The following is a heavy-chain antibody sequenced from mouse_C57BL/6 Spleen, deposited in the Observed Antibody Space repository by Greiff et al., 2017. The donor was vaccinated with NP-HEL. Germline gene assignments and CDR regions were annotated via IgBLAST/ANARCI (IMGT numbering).Heavy chain of an antibody. CDR2: IDPEDGDT. J-gene: IGHJ4*01. D-gene: IGHD1-1*01. Sequence: VQLKESGAELVRPGASVKLSCTASGFNITDYYMHWVKQRPEQGLEWIGRIDPEDGDTEYAPKFQGKATMTADTSSNTAYLQLSSLTSEDTAVYYCVDYGSHAMDYWGQGTSVTVSS. V-gene: IGHV14-1*01. CDR3: VDYGSHAMDY. CDR1: GFNITDYY.